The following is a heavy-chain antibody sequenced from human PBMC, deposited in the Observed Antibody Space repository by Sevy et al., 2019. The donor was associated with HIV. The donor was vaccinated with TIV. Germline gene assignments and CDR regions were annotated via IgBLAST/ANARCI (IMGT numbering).Heavy chain of an antibody. Sequence: GGSLRLSCAAPGFTFSNYGMHWVRQAPGKGLEWVAVISYDGSNQYYADSVQGRFTISRDNSKNTLYLQMNSLRTEDTAVYYCAKGAVDCSDGTCYSAYYYSVMDVWGQGTTVTVSS. CDR3: AKGAVDCSDGTCYSAYYYSVMDV. D-gene: IGHD2-15*01. CDR1: GFTFSNYG. J-gene: IGHJ6*02. V-gene: IGHV3-30*18. CDR2: ISYDGSNQ.